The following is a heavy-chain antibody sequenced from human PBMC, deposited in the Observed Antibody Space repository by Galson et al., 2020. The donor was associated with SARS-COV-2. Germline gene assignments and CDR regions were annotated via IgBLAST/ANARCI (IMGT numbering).Heavy chain of an antibody. J-gene: IGHJ4*02. CDR1: GFRFSDYY. CDR3: AAGLISPSRFDY. CDR2: ISGSSTYI. Sequence: GGSLRLSCVASGFRFSDYYLTWIRQPPGKGLEWVSYISGSSTYINSADSVKGRFTISRDNDNHSVFLEMSSLRTDETAVYYCAAGLISPSRFDYWGQGTLVTVSS. V-gene: IGHV3-11*06.